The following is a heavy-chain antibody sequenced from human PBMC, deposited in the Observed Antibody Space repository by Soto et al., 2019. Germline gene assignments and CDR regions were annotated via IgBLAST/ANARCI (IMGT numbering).Heavy chain of an antibody. J-gene: IGHJ4*02. D-gene: IGHD3-10*01. Sequence: QVQLVQSGAEVKKPGSSVKVSCKASGGTFSSYAISWVRQAPGQGLEWMGGIIPIFGTANYAQKFQGRVTITADESTSKAYRGRSSLRSEDTAVYYCASESNGARRGGGYWGQGTLVTVSS. CDR1: GGTFSSYA. V-gene: IGHV1-69*01. CDR3: ASESNGARRGGGY. CDR2: IIPIFGTA.